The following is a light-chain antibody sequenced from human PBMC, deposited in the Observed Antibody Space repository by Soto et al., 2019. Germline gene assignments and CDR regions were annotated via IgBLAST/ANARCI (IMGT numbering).Light chain of an antibody. CDR1: GSDVGAYNY. CDR2: DVV. J-gene: IGLJ1*01. V-gene: IGLV2-14*01. Sequence: QSALTQPASVSVSPGQSITISCTGTGSDVGAYNYVSWYQQCPGKAPKLIIYDVVNRPSGVSNRFSGSKSGNTAALISFGRQAEDEADYYCCSYTSRSTYVFGTGTKVTVL. CDR3: CSYTSRSTYV.